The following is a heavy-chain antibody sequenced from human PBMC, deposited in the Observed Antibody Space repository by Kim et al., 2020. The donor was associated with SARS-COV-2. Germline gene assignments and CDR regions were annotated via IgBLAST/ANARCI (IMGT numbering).Heavy chain of an antibody. CDR2: INHSGRT. V-gene: IGHV4-34*01. CDR1: GGSFSGYY. Sequence: SETLSLTCAVYGGSFSGYYWSWIRQPPGKGLEWIGEINHSGRTNYNPSLKSRVTISVDTSKNQFSLKLTSVTAADTAVYSCSRRLSNTSGWGSHYCDFWG. CDR3: SRRLSNTSGWGSHYCDF. J-gene: IGHJ3*01. D-gene: IGHD3-10*01.